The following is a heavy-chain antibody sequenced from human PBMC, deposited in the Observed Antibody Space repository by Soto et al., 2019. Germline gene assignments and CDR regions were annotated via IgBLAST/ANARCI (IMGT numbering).Heavy chain of an antibody. CDR1: GFTFDDDA. J-gene: IGHJ6*04. CDR3: ARGLITLDV. V-gene: IGHV3-49*03. CDR2: IRAKKYGGTS. Sequence: EEQVVESGGDFVQPGRSLRLSCTPSGFTFDDDAINWFRQAPGKGLEWVGFIRAKKYGGTSQYAASVKGRFTISRDDSKNVASLEMNSLKIDDTALYFCARGLITLDVWGKGTTVIVSS. D-gene: IGHD2-21*01.